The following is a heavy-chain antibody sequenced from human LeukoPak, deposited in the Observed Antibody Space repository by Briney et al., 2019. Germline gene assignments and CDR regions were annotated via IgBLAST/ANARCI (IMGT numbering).Heavy chain of an antibody. CDR3: ARARIQLWPYYYMDV. CDR1: GFTFSSYW. V-gene: IGHV3-74*01. CDR2: INSDGSST. D-gene: IGHD5-18*01. Sequence: GGSLRPSCAASGFTFSSYWMHWVRQAPGKGLVWVSRINSDGSSTSYADSVKGRFTISRDNAKNTLYLQMNSLRAEDTAVYYCARARIQLWPYYYMDVWGKGTTVTVSS. J-gene: IGHJ6*03.